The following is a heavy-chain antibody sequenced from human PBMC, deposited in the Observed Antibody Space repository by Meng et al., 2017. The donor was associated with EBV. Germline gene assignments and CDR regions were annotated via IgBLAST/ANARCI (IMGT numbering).Heavy chain of an antibody. CDR3: AHRRDEYSSSWYGWFDP. J-gene: IGHJ5*02. CDR1: GFSLSTSGVG. Sequence: HIPMEGSGRSLVKPTTPLPPAFTFSGFSLSTSGVGVGWVRQPPGKALEWLALIYWDDEKRYSPSLKSRLTITKDTSKNQVVLTMTNMDPVDTATYYCAHRRDEYSSSWYGWFDPWGQGTLVTVSS. V-gene: IGHV2-5*02. D-gene: IGHD6-13*01. CDR2: IYWDDEK.